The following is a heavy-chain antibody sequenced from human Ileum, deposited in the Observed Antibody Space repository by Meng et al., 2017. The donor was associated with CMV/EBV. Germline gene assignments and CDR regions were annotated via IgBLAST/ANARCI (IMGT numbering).Heavy chain of an antibody. CDR3: AKGVGQLVFCPWFDP. Sequence: GGSLRLSCAASGLTFDDFGMHWVRQVPGKALEWVSFISWNSVNIAYADSVKGRFTISRDNAMKILYLQMNSLRVEDTAFYYCAKGVGQLVFCPWFDPRGQGTLVTVSS. V-gene: IGHV3-9*01. D-gene: IGHD6-13*01. J-gene: IGHJ5*02. CDR2: ISWNSVNI. CDR1: GLTFDDFG.